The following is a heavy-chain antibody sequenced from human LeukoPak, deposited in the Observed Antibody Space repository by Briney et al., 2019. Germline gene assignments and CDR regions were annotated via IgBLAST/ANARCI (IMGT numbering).Heavy chain of an antibody. CDR1: GFTFGDYA. CDR2: IRSKAYGGTT. V-gene: IGHV3-49*04. D-gene: IGHD6-13*01. Sequence: PGGSLRLSCTASGFTFGDYAVTWVRQAPGKGLEWVGFIRSKAYGGTTEYAASVKGRFTISRDDSKSIAYLQMNSLKTEDTAVYYCTSPGYSSSWYVDYWGQGTLVTVSS. CDR3: TSPGYSSSWYVDY. J-gene: IGHJ4*02.